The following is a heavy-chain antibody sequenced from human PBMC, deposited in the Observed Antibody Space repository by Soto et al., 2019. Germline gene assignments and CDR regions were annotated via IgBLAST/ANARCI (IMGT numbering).Heavy chain of an antibody. J-gene: IGHJ6*02. Sequence: QVTLKESGPVLVKPTETLTLTCTVSGFSLSNARMGVSWIRQPPGKALEWLAHIFSNDEKSYSTSLNSRLTISKDTSKSHVVLTMTNMDPVDTATYYCARIQVAGATYYYYYGMDVWGQGTTVTVSS. V-gene: IGHV2-26*01. CDR1: GFSLSNARMG. D-gene: IGHD6-19*01. CDR2: IFSNDEK. CDR3: ARIQVAGATYYYYYGMDV.